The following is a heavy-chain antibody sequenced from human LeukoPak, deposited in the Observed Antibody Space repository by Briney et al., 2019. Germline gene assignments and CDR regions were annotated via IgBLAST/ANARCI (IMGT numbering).Heavy chain of an antibody. Sequence: SETLSLTCTVSGGSISSYYWSWIRQPPGKGLEWIGYIYYSGSTNYNPSLKSRVTISVDTSKNQFSLKLSSVTAADTAVYYCARHSEYGDCNDYWGQGTLVTVSS. CDR3: ARHSEYGDCNDY. CDR2: IYYSGST. D-gene: IGHD4-17*01. V-gene: IGHV4-59*08. CDR1: GGSISSYY. J-gene: IGHJ4*02.